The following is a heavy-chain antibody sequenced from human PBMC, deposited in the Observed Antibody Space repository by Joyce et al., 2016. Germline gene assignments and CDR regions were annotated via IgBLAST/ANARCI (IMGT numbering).Heavy chain of an antibody. CDR3: ARDRDSSGYYEFDF. CDR1: GFSISSGYY. Sequence: QVQLQESGPGLVRPSETLSVTCAVSGFSISSGYYWGGIRQPPGKGLEWIGSMYHTGNPYYRSSLRSRVTISVDTSKNQLSLKLSSVTASDTAVYYCARDRDSSGYYEFDFWGQGTLVTVSS. J-gene: IGHJ4*02. V-gene: IGHV4-38-2*02. CDR2: MYHTGNP. D-gene: IGHD3-22*01.